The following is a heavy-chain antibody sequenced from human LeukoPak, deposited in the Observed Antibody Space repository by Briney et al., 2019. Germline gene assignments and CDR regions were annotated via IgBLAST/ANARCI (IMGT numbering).Heavy chain of an antibody. V-gene: IGHV3-33*01. CDR1: GFTFSSYG. J-gene: IGHJ4*02. CDR3: ARTLWFGVLSKGFDY. CDR2: IWYDGSNK. D-gene: IGHD3-10*01. Sequence: GGSLRLSCAASGFTFSSYGMHWVRQAPGKGLEWVAVIWYDGSNKYYADSVKGRFTISRDNSKNTLYLQMNSLRAEDTAVYYCARTLWFGVLSKGFDYWGQGTLVTVSS.